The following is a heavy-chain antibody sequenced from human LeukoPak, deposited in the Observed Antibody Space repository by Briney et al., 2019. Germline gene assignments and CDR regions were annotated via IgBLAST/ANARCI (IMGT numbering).Heavy chain of an antibody. CDR3: ARLYLTVHCSSTRCYGLYFDH. V-gene: IGHV4-38-2*01. D-gene: IGHD2-2*01. CDR1: GYIITSGYY. CDR2: FYHSVST. Sequence: SETLSLNCSVSGYIITSGYYCGWTRPPPGKGLEWIGSFYHSVSTFSIPSLKTLVSISVDTSNTHFFFTLSSATAVDTSVFYCARLYLTVHCSSTRCYGLYFDHWGQGTLVTVFS. J-gene: IGHJ4*02.